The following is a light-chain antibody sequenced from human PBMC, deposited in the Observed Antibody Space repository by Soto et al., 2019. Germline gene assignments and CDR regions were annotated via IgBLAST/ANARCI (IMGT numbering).Light chain of an antibody. Sequence: QAVLTQPASVSGSPGQSLTISCTGSSNDVGTYNYVSWYQQHPGRVPKLVIYGVTNRASGVSNRFSGSKSGNTASLSISGLQADDEADYYCGSYSSDNTYVFGTGTKVTVL. J-gene: IGLJ1*01. CDR2: GVT. CDR1: SNDVGTYNY. V-gene: IGLV2-14*01. CDR3: GSYSSDNTYV.